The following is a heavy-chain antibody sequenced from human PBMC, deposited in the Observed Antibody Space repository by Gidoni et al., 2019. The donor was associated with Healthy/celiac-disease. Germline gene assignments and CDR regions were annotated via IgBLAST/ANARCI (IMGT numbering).Heavy chain of an antibody. CDR3: AKDGPDIVVVPADPFDY. CDR1: GFTFSSYA. D-gene: IGHD2-2*01. V-gene: IGHV3-23*01. Sequence: EVQLLESGLGLVQPGWSLRLSCPASGFTFSSYAMSWVRQDPGKGLGWVSAISGSGGSTYYADSVKGRLTISRDNSKNTLYLQMNSLRAEDTAVYYCAKDGPDIVVVPADPFDYWGQGTLVTVSS. J-gene: IGHJ4*02. CDR2: ISGSGGST.